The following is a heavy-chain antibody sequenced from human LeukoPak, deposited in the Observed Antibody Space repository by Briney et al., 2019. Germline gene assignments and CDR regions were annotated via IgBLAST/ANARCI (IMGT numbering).Heavy chain of an antibody. CDR2: IYYSGST. CDR3: ARVSSLWFGEVNWFDP. V-gene: IGHV4-31*03. Sequence: PSETLSLTCTVSGRSISSGGYYWRWLRQHPGKGLEWIGYIYYSGSTYYNPSLKSRVTISVDTSKNQFSLKLSSVTAADTAVYYCARVSSLWFGEVNWFDPWGQGTLVTVSS. CDR1: GRSISSGGYY. J-gene: IGHJ5*02. D-gene: IGHD3-10*01.